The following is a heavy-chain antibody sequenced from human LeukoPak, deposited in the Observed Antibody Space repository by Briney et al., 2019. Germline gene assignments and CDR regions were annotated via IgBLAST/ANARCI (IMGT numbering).Heavy chain of an antibody. D-gene: IGHD2-2*01. CDR3: ATAFRYCSSTSCYSLY. Sequence: ASVKVSCKVSGYTLTELSMHWVRQAPGKGLEWMGGFDPEDGETIYAQKFQGRVTMTEDTSTDTAYMELSSLRSEDTGVYYCATAFRYCSSTSCYSLYWGQGTLVTVSS. CDR1: GYTLTELS. J-gene: IGHJ4*02. CDR2: FDPEDGET. V-gene: IGHV1-24*01.